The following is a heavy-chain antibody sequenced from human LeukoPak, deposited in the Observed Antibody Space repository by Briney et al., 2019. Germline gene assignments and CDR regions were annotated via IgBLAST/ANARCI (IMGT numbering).Heavy chain of an antibody. D-gene: IGHD1-7*01. J-gene: IGHJ4*02. CDR3: ARVGANWNYVPDY. V-gene: IGHV3-23*01. CDR1: GFTFSSYA. Sequence: PGGSLRLSCAASGFTFSSYAMSWVRQAPGKGLEWVSAISGSGGSTYYADSVKGRFTISRDNSKNTLYLQMNSLRAEDTAVYYCARVGANWNYVPDYWGQGTLVTVSS. CDR2: ISGSGGST.